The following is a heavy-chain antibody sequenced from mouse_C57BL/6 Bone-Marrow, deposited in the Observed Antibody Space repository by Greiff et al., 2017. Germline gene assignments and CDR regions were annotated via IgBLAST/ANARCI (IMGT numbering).Heavy chain of an antibody. CDR1: GFTFSDYG. Sequence: EVQVVESGGGLVKPGGSLKLSCAASGFTFSDYGMHWVRQAPEKGLEWVAYISSGSSTIYYADTVKGRFTISRDNAKNTLFLQMTSLRSEDTAMYYCARTDYYGSSPWYFDVWGTGTTVTVSS. V-gene: IGHV5-17*01. D-gene: IGHD1-1*01. CDR2: ISSGSSTI. J-gene: IGHJ1*03. CDR3: ARTDYYGSSPWYFDV.